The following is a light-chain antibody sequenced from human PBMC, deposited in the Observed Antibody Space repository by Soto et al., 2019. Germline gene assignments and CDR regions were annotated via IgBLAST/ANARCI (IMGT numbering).Light chain of an antibody. CDR1: QGVSSY. Sequence: EIVLTQSPATLSLSPGERATLSCRASQGVSSYLAWYQQKPGQAPRLLIYDASNRATGIPARFSGSGSGTDSTLTISSLEPEDFAVYYCQQRSNWPPTFGGGTKVEIK. CDR2: DAS. J-gene: IGKJ4*01. CDR3: QQRSNWPPT. V-gene: IGKV3-11*01.